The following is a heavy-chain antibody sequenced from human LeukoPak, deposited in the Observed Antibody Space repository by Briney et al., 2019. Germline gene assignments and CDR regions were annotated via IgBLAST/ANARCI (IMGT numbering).Heavy chain of an antibody. CDR1: GYSFTNQW. J-gene: IGHJ4*02. CDR3: ARRGTGIAAAATFDY. Sequence: GESLKISCKGSGYSFTNQWIGWVRQMPGKGLEWMGIIFPGDSDTRYSPSFQGQVTISADKSISTAYLQWSSLKASDTAMYYCARRGTGIAAAATFDYWGQGTLVTVSS. V-gene: IGHV5-51*01. D-gene: IGHD6-13*01. CDR2: IFPGDSDT.